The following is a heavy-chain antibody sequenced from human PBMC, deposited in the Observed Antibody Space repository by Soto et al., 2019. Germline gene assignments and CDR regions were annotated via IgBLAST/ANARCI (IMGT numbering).Heavy chain of an antibody. V-gene: IGHV3-23*01. CDR2: ISGSGGST. D-gene: IGHD6-13*01. CDR3: AKWWGIAAAGTKGS. J-gene: IGHJ5*02. CDR1: GFTFSSYA. Sequence: GGSLRLSCAASGFTFSSYAMSWVRQAPGKGLEWVSAISGSGGSTYYADSVKGRFTISRDNSKNSLYLQMNSLRAEDTAVYYCAKWWGIAAAGTKGSWGQGTLVTVSS.